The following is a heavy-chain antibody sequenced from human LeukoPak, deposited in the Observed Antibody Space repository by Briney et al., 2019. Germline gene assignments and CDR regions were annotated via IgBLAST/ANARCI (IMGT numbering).Heavy chain of an antibody. Sequence: SETLSPTCAVYGGSFSGYYWSWIRQPPGKGLEWIGEINHSGSANYNPSLKSRVTISVDTSKNQFSLNLSSVTAADMAVYYCARGGVGSSGYYFDYWGQGTLVTVSS. CDR2: INHSGSA. CDR3: ARGGVGSSGYYFDY. V-gene: IGHV4-34*01. D-gene: IGHD6-6*01. CDR1: GGSFSGYY. J-gene: IGHJ4*02.